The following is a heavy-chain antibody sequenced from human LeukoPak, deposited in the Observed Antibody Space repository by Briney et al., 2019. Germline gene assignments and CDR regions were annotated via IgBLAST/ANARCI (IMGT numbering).Heavy chain of an antibody. J-gene: IGHJ4*02. Sequence: SVKVSCKASGGTFSSYAISWVRQAPGQGLEWMGGIIPIFGTANYAQKFQGRATITTDESTSTAYMELSSLRSEDTAVYYCARAKCSGGSCYSFDYWGQGTLVTVSS. V-gene: IGHV1-69*05. D-gene: IGHD2-15*01. CDR2: IIPIFGTA. CDR3: ARAKCSGGSCYSFDY. CDR1: GGTFSSYA.